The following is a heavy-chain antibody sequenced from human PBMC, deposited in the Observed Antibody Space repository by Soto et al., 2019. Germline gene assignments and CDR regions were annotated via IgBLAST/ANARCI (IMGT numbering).Heavy chain of an antibody. CDR2: INPNGGRT. CDR1: GYIFTNFY. J-gene: IGHJ5*02. V-gene: IGHV1-46*03. D-gene: IGHD6-6*01. CDR3: TRGLASGDH. Sequence: QVQLVQPGAEVKKPGASVKFSCKASGYIFTNFYIHWVRQAPGQGLEWIGIINPNGGRTNYAQTFEGRVTMTRRTSTSTVYMDLSSLRTENTALYYCTRGLASGDHWGQGTLTNVSS.